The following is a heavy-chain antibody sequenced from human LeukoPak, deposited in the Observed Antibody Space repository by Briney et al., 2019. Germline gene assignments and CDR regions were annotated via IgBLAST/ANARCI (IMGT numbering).Heavy chain of an antibody. V-gene: IGHV1-18*01. Sequence: ASVKVSCKASGYTFAGYGISWVRQAPGQGLEWMGWISAHNDNTKYAQNLQGRVTLTTDTSTSTAYMELRSLTSDDTALYYCARDAARITTPGGPDYWGQGTLVTVSS. CDR1: GYTFAGYG. CDR3: ARDAARITTPGGPDY. CDR2: ISAHNDNT. D-gene: IGHD6-13*01. J-gene: IGHJ4*02.